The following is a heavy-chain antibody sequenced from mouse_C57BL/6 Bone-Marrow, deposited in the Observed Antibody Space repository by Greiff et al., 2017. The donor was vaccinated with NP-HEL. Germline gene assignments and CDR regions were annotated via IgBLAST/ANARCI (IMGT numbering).Heavy chain of an antibody. CDR1: EYAFPSHD. V-gene: IGHV5-2*01. Sequence: EVMLVESGGGLVQPGASLKLSCESNEYAFPSHDMSWVRKTPEKRLELVAAINSDGGSTYYPDTMERRFIISRDNTKKTLYLQMSSLRSEDTALYYCARQRRYYGSWYFDVWGTGTTVTVSS. J-gene: IGHJ1*03. CDR2: INSDGGST. D-gene: IGHD1-1*01. CDR3: ARQRRYYGSWYFDV.